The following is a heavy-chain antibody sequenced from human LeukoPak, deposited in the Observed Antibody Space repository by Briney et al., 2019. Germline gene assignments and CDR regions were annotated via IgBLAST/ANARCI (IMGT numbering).Heavy chain of an antibody. CDR3: ARDPAWGSVDI. CDR1: GFTFGTSW. V-gene: IGHV3-7*01. D-gene: IGHD3-16*01. Sequence: GGSLRLSCVASGFTFGTSWMSWVRQTPGKGLEWVALLNEDGRDERYVDSVKGRFTVSRDNAKNSVSLQLNSLRVEDTGVYYCARDPAWGSVDIWGQGTMVNVSS. J-gene: IGHJ3*02. CDR2: LNEDGRDE.